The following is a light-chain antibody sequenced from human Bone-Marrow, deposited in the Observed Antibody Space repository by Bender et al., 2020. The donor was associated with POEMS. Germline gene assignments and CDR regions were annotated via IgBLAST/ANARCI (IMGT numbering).Light chain of an antibody. CDR2: ANT. Sequence: QSVLTQPPSVSGAPGQRVTISCTGSSSNIGAGYDVYWYQQLPGTAPQLLIYANTNRPSGVPDRFSGSRSGTSASLAITGLQAEDEADYYFCSYAGSSTPFVFGGGTRVTVL. CDR3: CSYAGSSTPFV. V-gene: IGLV1-40*01. J-gene: IGLJ1*01. CDR1: SSNIGAGYD.